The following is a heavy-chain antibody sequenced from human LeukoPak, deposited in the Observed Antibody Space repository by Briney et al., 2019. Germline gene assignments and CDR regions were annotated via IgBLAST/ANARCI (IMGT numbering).Heavy chain of an antibody. CDR1: GATFSSYA. J-gene: IGHJ5*02. V-gene: IGHV1-69*06. CDR2: IIPIFGAA. Sequence: GSSVKVSCKASGATFSSYAISWVRQAPGQGLEWMGGIIPIFGAANYTQKFQGRVTIIADKSTSTVYMELSSLTSEDTAVYYCARDFCPPKVARPCCFDPWGQGTLVTVSS. CDR3: ARDFCPPKVARPCCFDP. D-gene: IGHD6-6*01.